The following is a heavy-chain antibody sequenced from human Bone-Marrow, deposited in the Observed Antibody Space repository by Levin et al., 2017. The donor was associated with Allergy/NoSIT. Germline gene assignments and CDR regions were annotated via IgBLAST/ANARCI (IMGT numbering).Heavy chain of an antibody. V-gene: IGHV3-30*09. CDR3: ARDLTRTYSVDL. CDR1: GFAFSSHA. CDR2: IPYDGTRK. Sequence: SCAASGFAFSSHAMEWVRQAPGKGLEWVAYIPYDGTRKYYADSVRGRFAVSRDNSENTLYLQVNSLAADDTAVYYCARDLTRTYSVDLWGQGTLVTVSS. D-gene: IGHD3-10*01. J-gene: IGHJ5*02.